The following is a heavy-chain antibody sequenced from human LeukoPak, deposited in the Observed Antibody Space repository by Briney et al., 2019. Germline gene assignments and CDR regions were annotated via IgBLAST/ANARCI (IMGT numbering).Heavy chain of an antibody. CDR3: ARDGFFGSGIVGAFGI. V-gene: IGHV1-18*01. CDR1: GYTFSSYG. D-gene: IGHD3-10*01. Sequence: ASVKVSCKASGYTFSSYGVSWVRQAPGQGLEWMGWISAYNGNTNYAQKFQGRVTMTTDTSTSTAYMELRSLRPDDTAVYYCARDGFFGSGIVGAFGIWGQGTMVTVSS. CDR2: ISAYNGNT. J-gene: IGHJ3*02.